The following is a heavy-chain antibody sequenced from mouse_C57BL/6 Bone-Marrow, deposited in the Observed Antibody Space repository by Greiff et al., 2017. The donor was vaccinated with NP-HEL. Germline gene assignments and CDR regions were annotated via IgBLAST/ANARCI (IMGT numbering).Heavy chain of an antibody. V-gene: IGHV1-80*01. D-gene: IGHD1-1*01. J-gene: IGHJ4*01. CDR1: GYAFSSYW. CDR3: ARHYGSIYYAMDY. CDR2: IYPGDGDT. Sequence: QVQLKESGAELVKPGASVKISCKASGYAFSSYWMNWVKQRPGKGLEWIGQIYPGDGDTNYNGKFKGKATLTADKSSSTAYMQLSSLTSEDSAVYFCARHYGSIYYAMDYWGQGTSVTVSS.